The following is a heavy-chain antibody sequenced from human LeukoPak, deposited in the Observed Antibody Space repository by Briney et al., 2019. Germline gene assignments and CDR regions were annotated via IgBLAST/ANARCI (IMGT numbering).Heavy chain of an antibody. CDR3: AKDVVPDSGWDLDY. CDR2: IYPSGDST. V-gene: IGHV3-23*01. CDR1: GFTFSTYS. J-gene: IGHJ4*02. Sequence: GGSLRLSCAASGFTFSTYSMTWVRQAPGKGLEWVSSIYPSGDSTFYADSVKGRFTISRDNSKNTLYLQMSSLRTEDTAIYYCAKDVVPDSGWDLDYWGQGTLVTVSS. D-gene: IGHD6-19*01.